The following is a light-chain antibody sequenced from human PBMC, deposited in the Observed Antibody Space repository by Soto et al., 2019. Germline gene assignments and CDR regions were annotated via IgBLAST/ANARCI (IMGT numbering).Light chain of an antibody. CDR2: DAS. J-gene: IGKJ5*01. CDR1: QSINIF. Sequence: ELTLTQSPATLSLSPGDRATLSCRASQSINIFLAWYQHRPGQAPRLLIDDASNRATGIPARFSGSGSGTDFTLTISSLEPEDFAVYYCQHLRSFGQGTRLEIK. V-gene: IGKV3-11*01. CDR3: QHLRS.